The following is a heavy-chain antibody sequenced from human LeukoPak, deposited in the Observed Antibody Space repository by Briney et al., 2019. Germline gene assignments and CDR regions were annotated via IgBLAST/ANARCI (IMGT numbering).Heavy chain of an antibody. D-gene: IGHD1-14*01. CDR2: INADGSTT. Sequence: GGSLRLSCAASGFTFGNSWVHWVRQAPGKGLVWVSLINADGSTTSYADSVKGRFTISRDNARNTLSLEMNSLIIEDTAVYYCIVVVEPPDSDGFDVWGQGTMITVSS. CDR1: GFTFGNSW. V-gene: IGHV3-74*01. J-gene: IGHJ3*01. CDR3: IVVVEPPDSDGFDV.